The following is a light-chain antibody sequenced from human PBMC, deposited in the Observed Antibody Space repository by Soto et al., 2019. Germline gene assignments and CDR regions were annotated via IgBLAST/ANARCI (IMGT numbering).Light chain of an antibody. CDR2: GAS. CDR3: QHYEA. CDR1: QSVASSY. J-gene: IGKJ2*01. Sequence: EIVLTQSPGTLSLSPGESATLSCRASQSVASSYFAWYQQKPGQAPRLLIYGASSRATGIPDRFSGRGSGTDFTITISRLEPEDFAVYYCQHYEAFGQGTKVESK. V-gene: IGKV3-20*01.